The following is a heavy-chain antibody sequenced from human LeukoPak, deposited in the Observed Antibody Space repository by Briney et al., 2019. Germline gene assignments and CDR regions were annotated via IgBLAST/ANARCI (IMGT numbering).Heavy chain of an antibody. CDR2: INHSGST. CDR3: ARSRPYYGIDY. V-gene: IGHV4-34*01. Sequence: SETLSLTCAVYGGSFSGYYWSWIRQPPGKGLEWIGEINHSGSTNYNPSLKSRVTISVDTSKNQFSLKLSSVTAADTAAYYCARSRPYYGIDYWGQGTLVTVSS. J-gene: IGHJ4*02. D-gene: IGHD3-10*01. CDR1: GGSFSGYY.